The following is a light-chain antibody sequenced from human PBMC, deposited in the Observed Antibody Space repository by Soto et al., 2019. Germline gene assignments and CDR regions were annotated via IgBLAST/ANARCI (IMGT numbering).Light chain of an antibody. CDR2: DVS. CDR3: SSHTSRYLNV. CDR1: SSDVGGSNY. V-gene: IGLV2-14*01. Sequence: ALTQPSSVSGSPGQSITISCTGTSSDVGGSNYVSWYQQLPGKVPKLMIYDVSDRPSGVSNRFFCSKSGYTASLTISALQAEDEAHYYCSSHTSRYLNVFGTGSQVTVL. J-gene: IGLJ1*01.